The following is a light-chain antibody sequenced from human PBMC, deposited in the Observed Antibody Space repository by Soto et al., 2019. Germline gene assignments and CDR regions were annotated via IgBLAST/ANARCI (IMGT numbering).Light chain of an antibody. CDR3: QQYNSYS. J-gene: IGKJ1*01. V-gene: IGKV1-5*01. CDR2: RAS. CDR1: QSISSW. Sequence: IQLTQSPSTLSASVGDRVTITCRASQSISSWLAWYQQKPGTAPKVLIYRASNLQSGVPSRFSGSGSGTEFTLTISSLQPDDFATYYCQQYNSYSFGQGTKVDIK.